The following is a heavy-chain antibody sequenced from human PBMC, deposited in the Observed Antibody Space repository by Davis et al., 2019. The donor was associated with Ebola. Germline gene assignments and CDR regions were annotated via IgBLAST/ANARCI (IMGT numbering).Heavy chain of an antibody. CDR3: ARDWYSGGSCGYYFDY. J-gene: IGHJ4*02. D-gene: IGHD2-15*01. V-gene: IGHV3-33*01. CDR1: GFTFSSYG. Sequence: PGGSLRLSCAASGFTFSSYGMHWVRQAPGKGLEWVAVIWYDGSNKYYADSVKGRFTISRDNSKNTLYLQMNSLRAEDTAVYYCARDWYSGGSCGYYFDYWGRGTLVTVSS. CDR2: IWYDGSNK.